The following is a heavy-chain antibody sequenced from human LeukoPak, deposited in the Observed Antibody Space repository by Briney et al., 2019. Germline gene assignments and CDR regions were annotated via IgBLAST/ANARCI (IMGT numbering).Heavy chain of an antibody. CDR2: ISGYNGNT. CDR3: ARSGPAAIPVDAFDI. D-gene: IGHD2-2*01. CDR1: GYTFTSYG. V-gene: IGHV1-18*04. J-gene: IGHJ3*02. Sequence: ASVKVSCKASGYTFTSYGISWVRQAPGQGLEWMGWISGYNGNTNYAQKVQGRGNMTTDISTSTAYMELRSLRSDDTAVYYCARSGPAAIPVDAFDIWGQGTMVTVSS.